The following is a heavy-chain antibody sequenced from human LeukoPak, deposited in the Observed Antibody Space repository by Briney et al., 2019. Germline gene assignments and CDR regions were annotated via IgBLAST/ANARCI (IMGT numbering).Heavy chain of an antibody. J-gene: IGHJ1*01. CDR1: GFTFNNYA. D-gene: IGHD5-18*01. Sequence: PGGSLRLSCGASGFTFNNYAMSWVRQTPGKGLEWVSSISDNDGSTYYTDSVKGRFTISRDNSKDTVYLQMNNLRAADTALYFCVRHDSYIPFWGQGSLVTVSS. CDR2: ISDNDGST. V-gene: IGHV3-23*01. CDR3: VRHDSYIPF.